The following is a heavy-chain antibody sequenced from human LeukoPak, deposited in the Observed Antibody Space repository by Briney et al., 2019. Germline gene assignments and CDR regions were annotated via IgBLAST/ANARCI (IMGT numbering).Heavy chain of an antibody. D-gene: IGHD3-10*01. Sequence: SETLSLTCAVSGGSISSSNWWSWVRQPPGKGLEWIGEIYHSGSTNYNPSLKSRVTISVDKSKNQFSLKLNSVTAADTAVYYCARDPDGSGKFDYWGQGTLVTVSS. V-gene: IGHV4-4*02. J-gene: IGHJ4*02. CDR3: ARDPDGSGKFDY. CDR2: IYHSGST. CDR1: GGSISSSNW.